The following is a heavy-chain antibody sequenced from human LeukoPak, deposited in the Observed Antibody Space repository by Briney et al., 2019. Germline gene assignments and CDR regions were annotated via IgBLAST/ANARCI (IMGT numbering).Heavy chain of an antibody. D-gene: IGHD6-19*01. CDR1: GGSISSYY. Sequence: SETLPLTCTVSGGSISSYYWSWIRQPPGKGLEWIGYIYYSGSTNYNPSLKSRVTIPVDTSKNQFSLKLSSVTAADTAVYYCARGRQWLVDWGQGTLVTVCS. CDR3: ARGRQWLVD. V-gene: IGHV4-59*08. J-gene: IGHJ4*02. CDR2: IYYSGST.